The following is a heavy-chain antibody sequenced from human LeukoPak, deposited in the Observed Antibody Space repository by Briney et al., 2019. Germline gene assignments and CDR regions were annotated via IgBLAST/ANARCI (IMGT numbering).Heavy chain of an antibody. Sequence: ASVKVSFKASGYTFPSYYMHWVRQAPGQGLAWMGILNPSGGSTSYAQKFQGRVTMTRDTSTSTVYMELSSLRSEDTAVYYCARDRDPNIVVVPAAMTQDYWGQGTLVTVSS. V-gene: IGHV1-46*01. J-gene: IGHJ4*02. CDR1: GYTFPSYY. CDR3: ARDRDPNIVVVPAAMTQDY. D-gene: IGHD2-2*01. CDR2: LNPSGGST.